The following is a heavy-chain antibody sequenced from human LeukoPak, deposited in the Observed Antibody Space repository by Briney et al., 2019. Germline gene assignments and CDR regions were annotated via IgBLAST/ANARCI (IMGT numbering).Heavy chain of an antibody. D-gene: IGHD6-19*01. V-gene: IGHV3-7*01. CDR3: ARGQHSSGWYPTLGY. CDR2: IKLDGSEK. CDR1: GFTFGKYW. J-gene: IGHJ4*02. Sequence: PGGSLRLSCVASGFTFGKYWMSWVRQAPGKGLEWVANIKLDGSEKNYVDSVKGRFTISRDNTKNSLYLQMNSLRADDTAVYYCARGQHSSGWYPTLGYWGQGTLVTVSS.